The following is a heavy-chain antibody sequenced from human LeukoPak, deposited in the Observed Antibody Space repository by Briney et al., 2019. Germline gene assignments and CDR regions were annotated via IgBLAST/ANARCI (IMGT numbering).Heavy chain of an antibody. D-gene: IGHD5/OR15-5a*01. CDR3: ARSTSYWYFDL. CDR2: IYYSGST. Sequence: SETLSLTCTVSGGSISSYYWSWIRQPPGKGLEWIGYIYYSGSTNYNPSLKSRVTISVDTSKNQFSLKLSSATAADTAVYYCARSTSYWYFDLRGRGTLVTVSS. J-gene: IGHJ2*01. V-gene: IGHV4-59*08. CDR1: GGSISSYY.